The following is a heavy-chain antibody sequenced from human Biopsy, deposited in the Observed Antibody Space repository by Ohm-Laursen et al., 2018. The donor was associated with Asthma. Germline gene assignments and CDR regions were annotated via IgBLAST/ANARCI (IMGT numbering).Heavy chain of an antibody. CDR2: IYSGGTS. CDR1: GFAVSRDH. J-gene: IGHJ4*02. V-gene: IGHV3-53*01. CDR3: ARGDSSNWSHYYFDY. D-gene: IGHD3-22*01. Sequence: SLRLSCAASGFAVSRDHMFWVRQAPGKGLEWVSVIYSGGTSHTADSVRGRFTISRDYSKNTLYLQTHSLRAEDTAVYYCARGDSSNWSHYYFDYWGRGTLVTVSS.